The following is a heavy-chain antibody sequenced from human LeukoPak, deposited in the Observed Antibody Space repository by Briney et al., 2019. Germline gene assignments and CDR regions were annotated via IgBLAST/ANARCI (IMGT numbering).Heavy chain of an antibody. Sequence: PSETLSLTCTVSGGSISSYHWSWIRQPPGKGLEWIGYIYYSGSTNYNPSLKSRVTISVDTSKKQFSLKLSSVTAADTAVYFCATNRAGTYDRPFDIWGQGTMVTVSS. CDR3: ATNRAGTYDRPFDI. CDR2: IYYSGST. D-gene: IGHD1-26*01. V-gene: IGHV4-59*01. CDR1: GGSISSYH. J-gene: IGHJ3*02.